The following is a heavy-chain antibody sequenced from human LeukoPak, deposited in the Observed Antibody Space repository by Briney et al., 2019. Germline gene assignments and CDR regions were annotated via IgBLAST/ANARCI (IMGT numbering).Heavy chain of an antibody. J-gene: IGHJ6*03. D-gene: IGHD1-7*01. Sequence: SETLSLTCTVSGGSISSSSYYWGWIRQPPGKGLEWIGSIYYSGSAYYNPSLKSRVTISVDTSKNQFSLKLSSVTAADTAVYYCASRTRRITGTSPYYMDVLGKGTTVTVSS. CDR1: GGSISSSSYY. CDR2: IYYSGSA. V-gene: IGHV4-39*07. CDR3: ASRTRRITGTSPYYMDV.